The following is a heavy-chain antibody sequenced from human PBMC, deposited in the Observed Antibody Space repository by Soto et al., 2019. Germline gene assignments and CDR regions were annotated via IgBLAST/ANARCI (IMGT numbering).Heavy chain of an antibody. CDR2: IYSGGRT. CDR1: GFSVSSDY. J-gene: IGHJ6*02. Sequence: GGSLRLSCAASGFSVSSDYVGWVRQAPGKGLDWVAVIYSGGRTYYAGSVKGRFTISRDNSKNEMYLQMNSLRVDDTGVYYCARDGAVDYFYGMDVWGQGTSVTVSS. CDR3: ARDGAVDYFYGMDV. D-gene: IGHD2-21*01. V-gene: IGHV3-53*01.